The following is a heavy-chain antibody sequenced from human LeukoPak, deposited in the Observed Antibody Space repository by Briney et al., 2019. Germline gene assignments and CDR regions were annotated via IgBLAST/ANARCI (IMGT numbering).Heavy chain of an antibody. CDR1: GFTFSDYY. D-gene: IGHD2-15*01. J-gene: IGHJ4*02. Sequence: GGSLRLSCAASGFTFSDYYMSWIRQAPGKGLEWVSYISSSGSTIYYADSVKGRFTISRDNAKNSLYLQMNSLRAEDTAVYYCARIYCSGGSCYSRSFDYWGQGTLVTVSS. V-gene: IGHV3-11*01. CDR2: ISSSGSTI. CDR3: ARIYCSGGSCYSRSFDY.